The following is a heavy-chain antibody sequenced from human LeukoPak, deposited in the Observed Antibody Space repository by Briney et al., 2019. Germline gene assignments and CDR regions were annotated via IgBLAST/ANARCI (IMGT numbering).Heavy chain of an antibody. V-gene: IGHV1-2*02. CDR2: INPNSGGT. D-gene: IGHD2-15*01. J-gene: IGHJ2*01. CDR3: ARDLGYCSGGSCYSRYFDL. Sequence: ASVKVSCKASGYTFTGYYMHWVRQAPGQGLEWMGWINPNSGGTNYAQKFQGRVTMTRDTSISTAYMELSRLRSDDTAVYYCARDLGYCSGGSCYSRYFDLWGRGTLVTVSS. CDR1: GYTFTGYY.